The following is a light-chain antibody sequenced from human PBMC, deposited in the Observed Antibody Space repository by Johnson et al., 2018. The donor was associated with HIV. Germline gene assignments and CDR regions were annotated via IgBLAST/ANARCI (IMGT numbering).Light chain of an antibody. CDR1: SSNIGNNY. CDR3: GTWDSSLFL. Sequence: QSVLTQPPSVSAAPGQKVTISCSGSSSNIGNNYVSWYQQLPGTAPKLLIYDNNKRPSGIPDRFSGSKSGTSATLGITGLQTGDEADYYCGTWDSSLFLFGTVTKVTVL. J-gene: IGLJ1*01. V-gene: IGLV1-51*01. CDR2: DNN.